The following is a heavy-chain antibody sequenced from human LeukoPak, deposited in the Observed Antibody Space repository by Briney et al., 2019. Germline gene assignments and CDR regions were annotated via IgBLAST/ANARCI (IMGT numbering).Heavy chain of an antibody. Sequence: GGSLRHSCAASGFTFSSYEMNWLRQAPGKRLQWVSYISSSGSTIYYADSVKSRFTISRDNAKNSLYLQMNSLRAEDMAVYYCARDWSYYCSGSFDYWGQGTLVTVSS. V-gene: IGHV3-48*03. CDR1: GFTFSSYE. CDR2: ISSSGSTI. J-gene: IGHJ4*02. CDR3: ARDWSYYCSGSFDY. D-gene: IGHD3-10*01.